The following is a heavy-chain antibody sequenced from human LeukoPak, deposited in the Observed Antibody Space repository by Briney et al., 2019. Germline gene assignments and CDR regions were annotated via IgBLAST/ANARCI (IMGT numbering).Heavy chain of an antibody. V-gene: IGHV3-7*03. CDR1: GFSFSSYW. CDR3: ARGGGHLDC. Sequence: TGGSLRLSCAASGFSFSSYWMSWVRQAPGKGLEWVANIKQDGSDKYYLTSVRGRFTISRDNAKNSLFLLMNSLRVEDTAVYYCARGGGHLDCWGQGTLVTVSS. J-gene: IGHJ4*02. D-gene: IGHD4-23*01. CDR2: IKQDGSDK.